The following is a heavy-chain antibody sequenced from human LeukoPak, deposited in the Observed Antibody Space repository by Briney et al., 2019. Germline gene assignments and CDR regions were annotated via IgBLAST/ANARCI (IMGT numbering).Heavy chain of an antibody. CDR1: GGSISSSSYY. J-gene: IGHJ4*02. V-gene: IGHV4-39*07. CDR2: IYYSGST. D-gene: IGHD7-27*01. Sequence: PSETLSLTCTVSGGSISSSSYYWGWIRQPPGKGLEWIGSIYYSGSTDYHPSLKSRVTISVDTSKNQFSLKLRSVTAADTDVYYCARDKVPGDYWGQGILVTVSS. CDR3: ARDKVPGDY.